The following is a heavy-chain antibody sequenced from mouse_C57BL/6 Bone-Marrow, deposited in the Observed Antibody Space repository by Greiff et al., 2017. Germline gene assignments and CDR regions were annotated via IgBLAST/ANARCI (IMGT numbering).Heavy chain of an antibody. CDR2: IDPENGDT. CDR1: GFNIKDDY. D-gene: IGHD2-4*01. J-gene: IGHJ3*01. Sequence: EVQLVESGAELVRPGASVKLSCTASGFNIKDDYMHWVKQRPEQGLEWIGWIDPENGDTEYASKFQGKATITADTSSNTAYLQLSSLTSEDTAVYYCTDYDDSYWGQGTLVTVSA. CDR3: TDYDDSY. V-gene: IGHV14-4*01.